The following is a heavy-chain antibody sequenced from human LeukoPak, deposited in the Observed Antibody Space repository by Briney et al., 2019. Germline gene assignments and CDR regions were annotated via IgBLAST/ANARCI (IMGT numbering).Heavy chain of an antibody. J-gene: IGHJ3*02. CDR1: GFTVSSNY. Sequence: TGGSLRLSCAASGFTVSSNYMSWVRQAPGKGLEWVSIIYSGGSTYYADSVKGRFTISRDNSKKTLYLQMNSLRAEETAGYYCAGDFKGGIHAFDIWGQGTMVTVSS. CDR3: AGDFKGGIHAFDI. CDR2: IYSGGST. D-gene: IGHD2-15*01. V-gene: IGHV3-53*01.